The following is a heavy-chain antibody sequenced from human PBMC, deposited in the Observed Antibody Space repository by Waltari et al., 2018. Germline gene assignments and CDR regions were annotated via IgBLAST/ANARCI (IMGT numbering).Heavy chain of an antibody. V-gene: IGHV4-38-2*02. CDR2: IYHSGST. J-gene: IGHJ4*02. D-gene: IGHD5-18*01. Sequence: QVQLQESGPGLVKPSETLSLTCAVSGYSISSGYYWGWIRPPPGKGLEWIGSIYHSGSTYYNPSLKSRVTISVDTSKNQFSLKLSSVPAADTAVYYCAREGGIQLWRGAFDYWGQGTLVTVSS. CDR3: AREGGIQLWRGAFDY. CDR1: GYSISSGYY.